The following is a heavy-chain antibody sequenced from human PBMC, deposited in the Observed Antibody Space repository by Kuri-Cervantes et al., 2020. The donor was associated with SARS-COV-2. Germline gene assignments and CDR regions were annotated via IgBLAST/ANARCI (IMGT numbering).Heavy chain of an antibody. Sequence: GESLKISCAASGFTFSSYSMNWVRQAPGKGLEWVSSISSSSSYIYHADSVKGRFTISRDNAKNMLFLQMNCLRAEDTAVYYCVRDGDHWNFDYWGQGTLVTVSS. V-gene: IGHV3-21*01. J-gene: IGHJ4*02. D-gene: IGHD1-1*01. CDR2: ISSSSSYI. CDR1: GFTFSSYS. CDR3: VRDGDHWNFDY.